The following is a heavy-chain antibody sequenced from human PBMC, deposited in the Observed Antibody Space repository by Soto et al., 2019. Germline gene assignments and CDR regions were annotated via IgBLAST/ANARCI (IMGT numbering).Heavy chain of an antibody. Sequence: ASVKVSCKASGYTFTKFHLHWVRLAPGQGLEWMGMIAPSGGSTSYAQKFQGRVTMTRDTSTSTVYMELSSLRSEDTAVYYCARGRIAMYYFYHWGLGTLVTVSS. CDR3: ARGRIAMYYFYH. CDR1: GYTFTKFH. V-gene: IGHV1-46*01. J-gene: IGHJ4*02. CDR2: IAPSGGST. D-gene: IGHD2-21*01.